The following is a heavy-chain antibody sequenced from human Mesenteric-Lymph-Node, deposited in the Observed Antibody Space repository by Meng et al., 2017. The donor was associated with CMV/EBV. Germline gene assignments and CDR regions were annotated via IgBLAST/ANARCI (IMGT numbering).Heavy chain of an antibody. CDR2: RSTYDAGT. V-gene: IGHV1-18*01. CDR1: GYTFSSYG. J-gene: IGHJ4*02. CDR3: ARGSYYDY. Sequence: ASVKVSCKASGYTFSSYGISWVRQAPGQGPEWMGWRSTYDAGTDYAQRFQGRVTMATDTSTTTAYMELRSLESDDTAVYYCARGSYYDYWGQGTLVTVSS.